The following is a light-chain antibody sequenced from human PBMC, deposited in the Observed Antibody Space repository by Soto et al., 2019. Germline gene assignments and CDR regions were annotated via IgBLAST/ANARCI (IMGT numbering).Light chain of an antibody. CDR2: GAS. Sequence: EIVLTQSPGTLSLSPGERATLSCRASQSVSNNYLACYQQKPGQAPRPLIYGASNRATGIPDRFSGSGSRTDFTLTISTLESEDFAVYYCQQYGSLGTCGQGTKVDIK. J-gene: IGKJ1*01. CDR1: QSVSNNY. CDR3: QQYGSLGT. V-gene: IGKV3-20*01.